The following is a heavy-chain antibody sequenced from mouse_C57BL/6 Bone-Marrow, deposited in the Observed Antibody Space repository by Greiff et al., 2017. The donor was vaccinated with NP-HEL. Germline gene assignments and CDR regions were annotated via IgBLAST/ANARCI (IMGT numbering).Heavy chain of an antibody. CDR2: IRNKANGYTK. D-gene: IGHD2-3*01. J-gene: IGHJ3*01. Sequence: EVQLVESGGGLVQPGGSLSLSCAASGFTFTDYYMSWVRQPPGKALEWLGFIRNKANGYTKEYSSSVKGRFTISRDNSQSILYLQMNALRAEDSATYYCARSDGYYGFAYWGQGTLVTVSA. CDR1: GFTFTDYY. CDR3: ARSDGYYGFAY. V-gene: IGHV7-3*01.